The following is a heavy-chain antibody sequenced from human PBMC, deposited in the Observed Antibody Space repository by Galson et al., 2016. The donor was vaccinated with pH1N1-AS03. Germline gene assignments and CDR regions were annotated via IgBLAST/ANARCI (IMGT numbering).Heavy chain of an antibody. J-gene: IGHJ4*02. D-gene: IGHD3-9*01. CDR1: GLTFSSYA. CDR3: ATAGNYFDIRRFDY. Sequence: SVKVSCKASGLTFSSYAISWVRQAPGQGLEWMGGVKGVFRTTNYAQKFQGRITITMDQSTGTAYMEVSNLRAEDTAVYYCATAGNYFDIRRFDYWGQGTPVTVFS. CDR2: VKGVFRTT. V-gene: IGHV1-69*05.